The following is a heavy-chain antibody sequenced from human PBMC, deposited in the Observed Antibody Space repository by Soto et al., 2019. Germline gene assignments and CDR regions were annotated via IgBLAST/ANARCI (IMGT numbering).Heavy chain of an antibody. D-gene: IGHD6-19*01. V-gene: IGHV1-18*01. CDR3: ASEGSAPYYYYGMDV. CDR2: INGYNGNT. Sequence: QVQLEQSGAEVKKPGDSMKVSCKAYGYTFTSYGISWVRQAPGQGLEWMGWINGYNGNTDYPQKVQGRVTMTTDTSTSTAYMELRSLRSDDTAVYYCASEGSAPYYYYGMDVWGQGTTVTVSS. J-gene: IGHJ6*02. CDR1: GYTFTSYG.